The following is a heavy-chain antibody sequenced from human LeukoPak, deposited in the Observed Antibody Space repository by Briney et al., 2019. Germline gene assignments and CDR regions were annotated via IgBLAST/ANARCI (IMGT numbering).Heavy chain of an antibody. J-gene: IGHJ6*03. V-gene: IGHV4-59*01. CDR2: IYYSGNT. CDR1: GGSFSGYY. Sequence: SETLSLTCAVYGGSFSGYYWSWIRQPPGKGLEWIGYIYYSGNTNYNTSLESRVTISVDTSKNQFSLKLSSVTAADTAVYYCARLSALRYFDYYYYMDVWGKGTTVTISS. D-gene: IGHD3-9*01. CDR3: ARLSALRYFDYYYYMDV.